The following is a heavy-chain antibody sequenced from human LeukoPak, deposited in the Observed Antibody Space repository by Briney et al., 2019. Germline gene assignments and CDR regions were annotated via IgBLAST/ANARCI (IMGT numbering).Heavy chain of an antibody. D-gene: IGHD3-10*01. J-gene: IGHJ4*02. CDR2: ISGSGSNT. CDR1: GVTFSTYA. V-gene: IGHV3-23*01. CDR3: AKREPPGSYGVDY. Sequence: GGSLRLSCATSGVTFSTYAMNWVRQAPGKGLEWVSVISGSGSNTYYADSVKGRFTISRDNSKNTLYLQMNSLRAEDTAVYYCAKREPPGSYGVDYWGQGTLVTVSS.